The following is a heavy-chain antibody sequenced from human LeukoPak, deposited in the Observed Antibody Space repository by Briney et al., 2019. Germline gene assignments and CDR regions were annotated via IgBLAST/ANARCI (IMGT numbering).Heavy chain of an antibody. D-gene: IGHD6-6*01. Sequence: GGSLRLSCAASGFTFSNYWMSWVRQAPGKGLEWVAKIKQDGSEEVYVDSLKGRFTISRDNAKNSLFLQMNTLRAEDTAVYYCARDPYSSTWSYGMDVWGQGTTVTVSS. CDR3: ARDPYSSTWSYGMDV. CDR2: IKQDGSEE. CDR1: GFTFSNYW. V-gene: IGHV3-7*05. J-gene: IGHJ6*02.